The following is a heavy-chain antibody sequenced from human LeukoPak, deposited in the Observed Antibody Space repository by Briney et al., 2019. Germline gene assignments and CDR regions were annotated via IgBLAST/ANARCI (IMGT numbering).Heavy chain of an antibody. CDR1: GFTFSSYG. D-gene: IGHD3-3*01. J-gene: IGHJ6*02. CDR2: ISYDGSNK. V-gene: IGHV3-30*18. CDR3: AKDGPLYYDFWSGYFYGMDV. Sequence: PGGSLRLSCAASGFTFSSYGMHWVRQAPGKGLEWVAVISYDGSNKYYADSVKGRFTISRDNSKNTLYLQMNSLRAEDTAVYYCAKDGPLYYDFWSGYFYGMDVWGQGTTVTVSS.